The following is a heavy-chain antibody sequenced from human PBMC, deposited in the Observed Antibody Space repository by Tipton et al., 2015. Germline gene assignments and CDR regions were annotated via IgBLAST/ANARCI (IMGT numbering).Heavy chain of an antibody. D-gene: IGHD3-10*01. J-gene: IGHJ4*02. Sequence: TLSLTCAVSAYSISSGYYWGWIRQPPGMGLEWIASIHYGGNTHYNPSLMSRVTISVDTSKNQFSLTLNSVTAADTAFYYCARKPVVRGAYYYFDYWGQGTLVTVSS. CDR3: ARKPVVRGAYYYFDY. CDR2: IHYGGNT. V-gene: IGHV4-38-2*01. CDR1: AYSISSGYY.